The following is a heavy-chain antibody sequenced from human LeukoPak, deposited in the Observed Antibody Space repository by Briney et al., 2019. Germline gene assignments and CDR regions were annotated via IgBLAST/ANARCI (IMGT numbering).Heavy chain of an antibody. V-gene: IGHV3-23*01. D-gene: IGHD6-19*01. CDR1: GYTFSTYD. CDR2: ISGSGGST. Sequence: GGSLRLSCAASGYTFSTYDMTWVRQAPGKGLEWVSSISGSGGSTYYADSVKGRFTTSRDNSKNTLYLQMNGLRAEDTAVYYCAKDLAAVPGNKYFAYWGQGTLVTVSS. J-gene: IGHJ4*02. CDR3: AKDLAAVPGNKYFAY.